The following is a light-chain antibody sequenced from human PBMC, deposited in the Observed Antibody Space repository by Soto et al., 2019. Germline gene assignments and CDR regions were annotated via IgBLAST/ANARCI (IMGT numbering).Light chain of an antibody. CDR2: DAS. J-gene: IGKJ1*01. Sequence: EIVLTQSPATLSLSPGERATLSCWASQSVSSYLAWYQHKPGQAPRLLIYDASNRATGIPARFSGSGSGTDVTLTISSLEPEDFAVYYCQQRSNWPWTFGQGTKVEIK. CDR3: QQRSNWPWT. V-gene: IGKV3-11*01. CDR1: QSVSSY.